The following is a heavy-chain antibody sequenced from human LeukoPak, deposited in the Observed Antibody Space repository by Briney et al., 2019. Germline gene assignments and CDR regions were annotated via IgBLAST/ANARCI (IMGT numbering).Heavy chain of an antibody. Sequence: GAALKISLKSSGFRFTSYWIAWVRQVPGKGLEWMGIIYPSDSDTTYSPSFQGQVTISGDKSISTAYLQWSSLKASDTAMYYCARRRSGTYIDYWGQGTLVTVSS. CDR3: ARRRSGTYIDY. CDR2: IYPSDSDT. V-gene: IGHV5-51*01. J-gene: IGHJ4*02. CDR1: GFRFTSYW. D-gene: IGHD1-26*01.